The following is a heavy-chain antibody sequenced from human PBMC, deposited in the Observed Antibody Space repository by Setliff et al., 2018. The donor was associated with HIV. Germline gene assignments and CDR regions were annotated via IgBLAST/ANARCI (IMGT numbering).Heavy chain of an antibody. CDR1: GGSISNYY. Sequence: PSETLSLTCTVSGGSISNYYWSWIRQSPEKGLEWIGYIHYSGSTNYNPSLKSRVTISLDTSKNQFSLKLSSVTAADTAIYYCARGDGDTMVRGVIIPNWFDPWGQGTLVTVSS. CDR2: IHYSGST. CDR3: ARGDGDTMVRGVIIPNWFDP. V-gene: IGHV4-59*01. D-gene: IGHD3-10*01. J-gene: IGHJ5*02.